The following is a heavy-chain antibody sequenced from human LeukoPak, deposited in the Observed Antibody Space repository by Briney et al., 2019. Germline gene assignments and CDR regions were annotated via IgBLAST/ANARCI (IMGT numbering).Heavy chain of an antibody. D-gene: IGHD2-2*01. CDR3: ARVWDVLGYCSRTSCPTNAFDI. J-gene: IGHJ3*02. CDR1: GYTFTDYY. Sequence: ASVKVSCKASGYTFTDYYIHWVRQAPGQGLEWMGWINPNSGDTNYAQKFQGRVSMTRDTSISTAYVELSSLRSDDTAVYYCARVWDVLGYCSRTSCPTNAFDIWGQGTMVTVSS. CDR2: INPNSGDT. V-gene: IGHV1-2*02.